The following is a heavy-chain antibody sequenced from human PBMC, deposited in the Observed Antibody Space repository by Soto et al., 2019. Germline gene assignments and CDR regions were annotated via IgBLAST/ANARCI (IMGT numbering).Heavy chain of an antibody. CDR3: ARGGKDIDAMDV. Sequence: DVQLVESGGGLVSPGGSLRLSCAPSGFTFSSYWMHWVRQAPGKGPVWVSRIKGDGSSSSQAVSMEGRFTIYRDNAKNILDLEMNRLRAEDTAVYYFARGGKDIDAMDVWGQGTTVTVSS. CDR1: GFTFSSYW. V-gene: IGHV3-74*01. D-gene: IGHD3-16*01. J-gene: IGHJ6*02. CDR2: IKGDGSSS.